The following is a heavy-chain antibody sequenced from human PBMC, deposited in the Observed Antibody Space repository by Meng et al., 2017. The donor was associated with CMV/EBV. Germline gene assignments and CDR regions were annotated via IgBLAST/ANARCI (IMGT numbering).Heavy chain of an antibody. D-gene: IGHD5-12*01. CDR1: GFPFSSYC. CDR2: IRYAGSNK. J-gene: IGHJ4*02. Sequence: GASLQISCAASGFPFSSYCMHWVRQAPGKVLEWVASIRYAGSNKYYADSVKGRFTISRDNSKNTLYLQMNSLRAEDTAVYYCAKDGYSGYDYDYWGQGTLVTVSS. V-gene: IGHV3-30*02. CDR3: AKDGYSGYDYDY.